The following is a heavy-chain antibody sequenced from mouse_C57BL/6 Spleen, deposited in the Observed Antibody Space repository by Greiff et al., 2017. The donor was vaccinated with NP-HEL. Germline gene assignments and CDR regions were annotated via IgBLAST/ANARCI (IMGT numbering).Heavy chain of an antibody. D-gene: IGHD1-1*01. CDR3: ARKDYGSSFYFDY. V-gene: IGHV2-9-1*01. CDR2: IWTGGGT. CDR1: GFSLTSYA. J-gene: IGHJ2*01. Sequence: QVQLQQSGPGLVAPSQSLSITCTVSGFSLTSYAISWVRQPPGKGLAWLGVIWTGGGTNYNSALKSRLSISKDNSKSQVFLKMNSLQTDDTARYYCARKDYGSSFYFDYWGQGTTLTVSS.